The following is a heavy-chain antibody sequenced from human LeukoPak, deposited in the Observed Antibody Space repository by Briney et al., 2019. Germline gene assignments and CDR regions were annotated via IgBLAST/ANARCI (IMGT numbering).Heavy chain of an antibody. CDR1: GGSISSSSYY. J-gene: IGHJ4*02. V-gene: IGHV4-39*02. Sequence: SETLSLTCTVSGGSISSSSYYWGWIRQPPGKGLEWIGSIYYSGSTYYNPSLKSRVTISVDTSKNQFSLKLSSVTAADTAVYYCAREGVRNYDDFDYWGQGTLVTVSS. CDR2: IYYSGST. D-gene: IGHD1-7*01. CDR3: AREGVRNYDDFDY.